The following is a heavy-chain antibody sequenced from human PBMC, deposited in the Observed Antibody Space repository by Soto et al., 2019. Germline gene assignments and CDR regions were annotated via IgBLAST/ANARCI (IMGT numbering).Heavy chain of an antibody. D-gene: IGHD5-12*01. CDR1: DGYISSGGYS. Sequence: SETLSLTCTVADGYISSGGYSWSWIRQPPGKGLEWIGYIYHSGSTYYNPSLKTRVTISVDRSKNQFSLKLTSVTAADTAVYYCASQSSEWLLFASWGQGTLVTVSS. J-gene: IGHJ4*02. CDR2: IYHSGST. V-gene: IGHV4-30-2*01. CDR3: ASQSSEWLLFAS.